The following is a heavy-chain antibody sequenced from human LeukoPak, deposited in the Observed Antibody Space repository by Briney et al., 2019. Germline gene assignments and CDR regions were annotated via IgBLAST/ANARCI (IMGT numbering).Heavy chain of an antibody. J-gene: IGHJ1*01. CDR1: GYTFTSFS. CDR3: ARGGSSWYRGSFQH. Sequence: ASVKVSCTASGYTFTSFSMYRVRQAPGQGLEWMGLINPSGGSTSCAQIFQGRVTMTRDTSTSTVYMGLSSLRSEDTAVYHCARGGSSWYRGSFQHWGQGTLVTVSS. CDR2: INPSGGST. D-gene: IGHD6-13*01. V-gene: IGHV1-46*01.